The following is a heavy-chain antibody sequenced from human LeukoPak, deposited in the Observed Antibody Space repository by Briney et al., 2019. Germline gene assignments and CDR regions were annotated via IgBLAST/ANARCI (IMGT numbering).Heavy chain of an antibody. D-gene: IGHD4-17*01. Sequence: GGSLRLSCAASGFTFSSYAMSWVRQAPGKGLEWVSAMSGSGGSTYYADSVKGRFTISRDNSKNTLYLQMNSLRAEDTAVYYCAQQSRRSTVKNVDAFDIWGQGTMVTVSS. CDR1: GFTFSSYA. J-gene: IGHJ3*02. V-gene: IGHV3-23*01. CDR2: MSGSGGST. CDR3: AQQSRRSTVKNVDAFDI.